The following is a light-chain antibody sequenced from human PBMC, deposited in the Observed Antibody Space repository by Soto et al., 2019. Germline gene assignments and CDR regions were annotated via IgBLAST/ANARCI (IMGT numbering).Light chain of an antibody. V-gene: IGKV3-20*01. Sequence: EIVLTQSPGTLSLSPGERATLSCRASQSVSSSYLAWYQQKPGQAPRLLIYGASSRATGIPGRFSGSGSGTDFTLTISILEPEDFALYYCQQYGSSPYTFGQGTKLEIK. CDR1: QSVSSSY. CDR2: GAS. J-gene: IGKJ2*01. CDR3: QQYGSSPYT.